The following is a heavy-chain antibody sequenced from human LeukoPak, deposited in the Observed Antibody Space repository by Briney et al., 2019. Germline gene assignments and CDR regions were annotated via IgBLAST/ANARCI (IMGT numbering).Heavy chain of an antibody. CDR2: ISAYNGNT. D-gene: IGHD3-22*01. Sequence: ASVKVSCKASGYTFTSYGISWVRQAPGQGLEWMGWISAYNGNTNYAQNLQGRVTMTTDTSTSTAYIELRSLRSDDTAVYYCARDYYYDSSGYYPLYGFDPWGQGTLVTVSS. CDR3: ARDYYYDSSGYYPLYGFDP. CDR1: GYTFTSYG. J-gene: IGHJ5*02. V-gene: IGHV1-18*01.